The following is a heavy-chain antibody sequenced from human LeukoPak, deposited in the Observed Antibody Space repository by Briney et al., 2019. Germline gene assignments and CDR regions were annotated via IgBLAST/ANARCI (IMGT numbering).Heavy chain of an antibody. CDR1: GGTFSSYA. CDR2: IIPIFGTA. CDR3: ARVGLDIVVVPASYYYYYMDV. J-gene: IGHJ6*03. Sequence: PRASVKVSCKASGGTFSSYAISWVRQAPGQGLEWTGGIIPIFGTANYAQKFQGRVTITTDESTSTAYMEQSSLRSEDTAVYYCARVGLDIVVVPASYYYYYMDVWGKGTTVTVSS. V-gene: IGHV1-69*05. D-gene: IGHD2-2*03.